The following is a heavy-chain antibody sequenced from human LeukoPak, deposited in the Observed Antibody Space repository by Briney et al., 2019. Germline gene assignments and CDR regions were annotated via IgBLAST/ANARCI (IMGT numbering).Heavy chain of an antibody. CDR3: ASLRSYSDAFDI. V-gene: IGHV5-51*01. CDR2: IYPGDSDT. J-gene: IGHJ3*02. D-gene: IGHD2-21*01. Sequence: GESLKISCKGSGYSFTSYWIGWVRQMPGEGLEWMGIIYPGDSDTRYSPSFQGQATISADKSISTAFLQWSSLKASDSAMYYCASLRSYSDAFDIWGQGTMVTVSS. CDR1: GYSFTSYW.